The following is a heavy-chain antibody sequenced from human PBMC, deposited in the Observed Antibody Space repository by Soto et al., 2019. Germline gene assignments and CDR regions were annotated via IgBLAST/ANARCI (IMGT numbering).Heavy chain of an antibody. CDR2: IIPIFGTA. CDR1: GGTFSSYA. Sequence: SVKVSCKASGGTFSSYAISWVRQAPGQGLEWMGGIIPIFGTANYAQKFQGRVTITADESTSTAYMELSSLRSEDTAVYYCARVRLRGYSYGYVVDYFDYWGQGTLVTVSS. CDR3: ARVRLRGYSYGYVVDYFDY. D-gene: IGHD5-18*01. V-gene: IGHV1-69*13. J-gene: IGHJ4*02.